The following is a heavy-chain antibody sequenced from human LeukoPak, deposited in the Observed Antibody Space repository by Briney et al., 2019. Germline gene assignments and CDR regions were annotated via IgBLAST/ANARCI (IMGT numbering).Heavy chain of an antibody. CDR3: AKDWLDYGDPDAFDI. CDR1: GFTFSSYA. Sequence: SGGSLRLSCAASGFTFSSYAMSWVRQAPGKGLEWVSAISGSGGSTYYADSVKGRFTISRDNSKNTLYLQMNSLRAEDTAVYYCAKDWLDYGDPDAFDIWGQGTMVTVSS. D-gene: IGHD4-17*01. V-gene: IGHV3-23*01. J-gene: IGHJ3*02. CDR2: ISGSGGST.